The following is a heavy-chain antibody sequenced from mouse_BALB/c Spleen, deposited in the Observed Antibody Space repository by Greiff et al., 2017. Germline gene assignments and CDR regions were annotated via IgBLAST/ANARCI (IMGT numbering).Heavy chain of an antibody. CDR1: GFNIKDTY. CDR3: ARSYDYDRFAY. CDR2: IDPANGNT. Sequence: VQLQQSGAELVKPGASVKLSCTASGFNIKDTYMHWVKQRPEQGLEWIGRIDPANGNTKYDPKFQGKATITADTSSNTAYLQLSSLTSEDTAVYYCARSYDYDRFAYWGQGTLVTVSA. J-gene: IGHJ3*01. V-gene: IGHV14-3*02. D-gene: IGHD2-4*01.